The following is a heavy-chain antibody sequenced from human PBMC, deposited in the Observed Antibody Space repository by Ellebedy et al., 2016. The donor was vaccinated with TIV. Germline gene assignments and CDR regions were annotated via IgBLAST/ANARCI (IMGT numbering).Heavy chain of an antibody. V-gene: IGHV1-69*13. CDR2: IIPIFGTA. CDR3: ARDLWDYYGSGSYFHMDV. D-gene: IGHD3-10*01. CDR1: GGTFSSYA. Sequence: SVKVSXKASGGTFSSYAISWVRQAPGQGLEWMGGIIPIFGTANYAQKFQGRVTITADESTSTAYMELSSLRSEDTAVYYCARDLWDYYGSGSYFHMDVWGKGTTVTVSS. J-gene: IGHJ6*03.